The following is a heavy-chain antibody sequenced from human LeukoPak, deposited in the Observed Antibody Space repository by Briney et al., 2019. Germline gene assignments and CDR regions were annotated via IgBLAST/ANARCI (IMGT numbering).Heavy chain of an antibody. Sequence: SQTLSLTCAISGDSVSSNTAAWNWVRQSPSRGLELLGRTYFRSKWFNDYAVSAKSRITINPDTSMNQFSLQLNSVTPEDTAIYYCARGGSGGRAFDIWGQGTMVTVSS. J-gene: IGHJ3*02. CDR2: TYFRSKWFN. CDR3: ARGGSGGRAFDI. CDR1: GDSVSSNTAA. V-gene: IGHV6-1*01. D-gene: IGHD3-10*01.